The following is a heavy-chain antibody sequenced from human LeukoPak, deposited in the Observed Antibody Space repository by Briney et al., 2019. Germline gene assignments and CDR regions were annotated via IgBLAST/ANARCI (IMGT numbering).Heavy chain of an antibody. V-gene: IGHV4-59*01. CDR2: IYYTGST. J-gene: IGHJ4*02. CDR3: ARPLQGRTVTLHY. Sequence: PSETLSLTCTVSGGSISSYYWSWIRQPPGKGLEWIGYIYYTGSTNYNPSLKSRVTMSVDMSKNQFSLKLTSATAADTAVYYCARPLQGRTVTLHYWGQGALVTVSS. CDR1: GGSISSYY. D-gene: IGHD4-17*01.